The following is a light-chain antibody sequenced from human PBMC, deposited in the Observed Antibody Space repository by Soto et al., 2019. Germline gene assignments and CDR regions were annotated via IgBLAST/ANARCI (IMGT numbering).Light chain of an antibody. V-gene: IGKV1-5*01. CDR1: QSISSW. Sequence: DIQMTQSPSTLSASVGDRVTITCRASQSISSWLAWYQQKPGKAPKLLIYDASSLESGVPSRFSGSGSGTEFTLTISSLQPDYFATYYCQQYNSYRTFGQGTKEDI. CDR3: QQYNSYRT. J-gene: IGKJ1*01. CDR2: DAS.